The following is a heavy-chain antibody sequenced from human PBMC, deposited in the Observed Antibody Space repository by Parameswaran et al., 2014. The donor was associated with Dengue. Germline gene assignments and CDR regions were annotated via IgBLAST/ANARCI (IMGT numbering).Heavy chain of an antibody. CDR2: TYYRSKWYN. D-gene: IGHD1-1*01. J-gene: IGHJ4*02. CDR3: ARSYQRGSYSDY. Sequence: WIRQSPSRGLEWLGRTYYRSKWYNDYAVSVKSRITINPDTSKNQFSLQLNSVTPEDTAVYYCARSYQRGSYSDYWGQGTLVTVSS. V-gene: IGHV6-1*01.